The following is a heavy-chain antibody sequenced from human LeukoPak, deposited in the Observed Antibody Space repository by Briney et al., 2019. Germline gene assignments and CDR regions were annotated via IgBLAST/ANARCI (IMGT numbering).Heavy chain of an antibody. CDR3: ARGAYSVVEGHYYYFGMDV. CDR1: GDTFITYS. D-gene: IGHD2-21*01. V-gene: IGHV1-69*13. CDR2: IIPSLGAA. J-gene: IGHJ6*02. Sequence: SVKVSCKASGDTFITYSINWVRQAPGQGLGWVGGIIPSLGAANYAPSFQGRVTITADASTNTDYMELVSLTVEDTAVYYCARGAYSVVEGHYYYFGMDVWGHGTTVAVSS.